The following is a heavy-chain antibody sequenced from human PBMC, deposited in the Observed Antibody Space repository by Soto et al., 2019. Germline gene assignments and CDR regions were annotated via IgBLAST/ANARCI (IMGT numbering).Heavy chain of an antibody. Sequence: AASVKVSCKTSGYTFTNNYMHWVRQAPGQGLEWMGMIYPNGGTTDYAQKFQGRVTMTSDTSTTTVYMELSSLTADDRAVYYCVRDNSGFDYWG. D-gene: IGHD6-13*01. J-gene: IGHJ4*01. CDR3: VRDNSGFDY. CDR2: IYPNGGTT. V-gene: IGHV1-46*03. CDR1: GYTFTNNY.